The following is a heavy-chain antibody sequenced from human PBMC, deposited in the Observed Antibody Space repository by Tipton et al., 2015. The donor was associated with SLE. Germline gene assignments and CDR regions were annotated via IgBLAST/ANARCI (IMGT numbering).Heavy chain of an antibody. CDR2: INSDGSST. CDR1: GFTFSSYW. Sequence: SLRLSCAASGFTFSSYWMHWARQAPGKGLVWVSRINSDGSSTSYADSVKGRFTISRDNAKNSLYLQMNSLRAEDTAVYYCARGKSSTWFGKKVLDYWGLGTLVTVSS. CDR3: ARGKSSTWFGKKVLDY. D-gene: IGHD3-10*01. V-gene: IGHV3-74*01. J-gene: IGHJ4*02.